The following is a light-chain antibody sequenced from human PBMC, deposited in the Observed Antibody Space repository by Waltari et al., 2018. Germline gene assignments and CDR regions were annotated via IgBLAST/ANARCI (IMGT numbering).Light chain of an antibody. V-gene: IGLV2-14*03. CDR2: DVT. CDR3: TSHTLDGVVL. Sequence: QSALTQPASVSGSPGPSITISCSGINSAVGASVHVSWYHHHPAKAPQVIIYDVTNRPSGVSDRFSASKSANTASLTISGLQPDDEGDYYCTSHTLDGVVLFGGGTKLTVL. J-gene: IGLJ2*01. CDR1: NSAVGASVH.